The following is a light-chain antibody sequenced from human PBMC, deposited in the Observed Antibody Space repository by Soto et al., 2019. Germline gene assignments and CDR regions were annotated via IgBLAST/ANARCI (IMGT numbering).Light chain of an antibody. Sequence: DFQMTQSPSTLSASVGDRVTITCRASQTIRSRLAWCQQKPGKAPKLLIDDASSLESGVPQRFSGSGSGTEFTLTISSLQTDEFSTYYCRPYHSYWTFGQGTKVE. CDR1: QTIRSR. CDR3: RPYHSYWT. V-gene: IGKV1-5*01. J-gene: IGKJ1*01. CDR2: DAS.